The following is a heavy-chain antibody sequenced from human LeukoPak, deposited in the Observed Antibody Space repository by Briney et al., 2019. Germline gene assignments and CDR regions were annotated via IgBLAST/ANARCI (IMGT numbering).Heavy chain of an antibody. J-gene: IGHJ4*02. V-gene: IGHV3-30*01. CDR3: VREGATYYDILTGYYHLDY. CDR1: GFTFSSYA. D-gene: IGHD3-9*01. Sequence: QPGRFLRLSCAASGFTFSSYALHWFRQAPGKGPEWVAVISYDGRNKYYGESMKGRFTISRDNSKNTLSLQMDSLRGEDTAVYYCVREGATYYDILTGYYHLDYWGQGTLVTVSS. CDR2: ISYDGRNK.